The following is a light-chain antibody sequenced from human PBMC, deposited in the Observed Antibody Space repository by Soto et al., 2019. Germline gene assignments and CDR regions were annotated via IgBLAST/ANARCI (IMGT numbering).Light chain of an antibody. Sequence: DIRMTQSPSTLSASVGDRVTITCRASQSISNWLAWYQQKPGKAPKLLIYDASSLESGVPSRFSGSGSGTEFTLTISSLQPDDFATYYCHQYNSHSQTFGQGTKVDIK. CDR3: HQYNSHSQT. CDR1: QSISNW. V-gene: IGKV1-5*01. J-gene: IGKJ1*01. CDR2: DAS.